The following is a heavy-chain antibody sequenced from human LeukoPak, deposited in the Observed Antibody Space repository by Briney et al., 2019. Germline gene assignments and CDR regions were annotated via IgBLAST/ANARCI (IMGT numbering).Heavy chain of an antibody. V-gene: IGHV3-53*01. D-gene: IGHD3-3*01. CDR3: ARDVDTSGHSSRLDP. CDR1: GFSVSSNY. CDR2: IYSGGST. J-gene: IGHJ5*02. Sequence: PGGSLRLSCAASGFSVSSNYMSWVRQAPGKGLEWVSVIYSGGSTYYADSVKGRFTISRDSSKNTVSLQMNSLRVEDTAVYYCARDVDTSGHSSRLDPWGQGTLVTVSS.